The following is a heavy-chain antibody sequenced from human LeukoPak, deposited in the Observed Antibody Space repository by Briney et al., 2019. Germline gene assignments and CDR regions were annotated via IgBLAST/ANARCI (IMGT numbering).Heavy chain of an antibody. CDR3: ANRAVPNPFFFDS. V-gene: IGHV1-2*02. D-gene: IGHD1-14*01. J-gene: IGHJ5*01. Sequence: ASVKVSCKASGYTFTGCYMHWVRQAPGQGLEWMGWIKPNSGGTNYAQKFQGRVTMTRDTSISTAYMELSRLRSDDTAVYYCANRAVPNPFFFDSWGQGTLVTVSS. CDR2: IKPNSGGT. CDR1: GYTFTGCY.